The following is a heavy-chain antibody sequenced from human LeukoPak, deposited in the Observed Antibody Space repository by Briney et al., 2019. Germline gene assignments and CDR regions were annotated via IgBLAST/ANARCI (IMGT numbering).Heavy chain of an antibody. CDR3: ARDVSGSGFADYGMDG. Sequence: GGSLRLSCAASGFTFSSYAMHWVRQAPGKGLEWVAVISYDGSNKYYADSVKGRFTISRDNSKSTLYLQMNSLRAEDTAVYYRARDVSGSGFADYGMDGWGQGTTVTVSS. CDR1: GFTFSSYA. V-gene: IGHV3-30*04. D-gene: IGHD1-1*01. J-gene: IGHJ6*02. CDR2: ISYDGSNK.